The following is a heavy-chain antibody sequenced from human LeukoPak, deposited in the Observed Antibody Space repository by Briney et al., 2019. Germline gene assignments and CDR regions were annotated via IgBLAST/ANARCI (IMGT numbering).Heavy chain of an antibody. CDR3: ARGSSGWYVY. V-gene: IGHV3-7*04. Sequence: GGSLRLSCAASRFTLSNYWMSWVRQAPGKGLEWVANIKQDGSETYYVDSVKGRFTISRDNAKNSLYLQMNSLRDEDTAVYYCARGSSGWYVYWGQGTLVTVSS. J-gene: IGHJ4*02. CDR1: RFTLSNYW. D-gene: IGHD6-19*01. CDR2: IKQDGSET.